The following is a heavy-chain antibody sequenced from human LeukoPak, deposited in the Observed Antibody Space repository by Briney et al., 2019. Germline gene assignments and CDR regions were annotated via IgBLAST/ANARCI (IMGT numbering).Heavy chain of an antibody. CDR3: ARGEAGYYYDSSGYYY. V-gene: IGHV1-18*01. J-gene: IGHJ4*02. CDR2: ISAYNGNT. CDR1: GYTFTSYG. D-gene: IGHD3-22*01. Sequence: ASVKVSCKASGYTFTSYGISWVRQAPGQGLEWMGWISAYNGNTNYAQKLQGRVTMTTDTSTSTAYMELRSLRSDDTAVYYCARGEAGYYYDSSGYYYWGQGTLVTVS.